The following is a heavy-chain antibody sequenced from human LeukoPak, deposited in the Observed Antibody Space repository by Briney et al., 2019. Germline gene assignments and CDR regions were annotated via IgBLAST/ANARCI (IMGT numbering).Heavy chain of an antibody. CDR3: ASSYYYDSSYYYYGMDV. CDR1: GYTFTNYY. Sequence: ASVKVSCKASGYTFTNYYMHWVRQAPGQGLEWMGIINPSGGRTGYAQKFQGGVTMTRDASTGTVYMELSSLRSEDTAVYYCASSYYYDSSYYYYGMDVWGQGTTVTVSS. J-gene: IGHJ6*02. D-gene: IGHD3-22*01. V-gene: IGHV1-46*01. CDR2: INPSGGRT.